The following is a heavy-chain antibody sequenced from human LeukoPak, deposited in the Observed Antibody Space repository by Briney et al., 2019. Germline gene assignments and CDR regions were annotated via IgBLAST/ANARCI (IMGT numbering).Heavy chain of an antibody. CDR3: AKIGYRGSECIDY. J-gene: IGHJ4*02. CDR2: ISGSGGST. V-gene: IGHV3-23*01. Sequence: PGGSLRLSCAASGFTFSSYAMSWVRQAPGKGREWVSPISGSGGSTYYADSVKGRFTISRDNSKNTLYLQMNSLRAEDTAVYYCAKIGYRGSECIDYWGQGTLVTVSS. CDR1: GFTFSSYA. D-gene: IGHD5-12*01.